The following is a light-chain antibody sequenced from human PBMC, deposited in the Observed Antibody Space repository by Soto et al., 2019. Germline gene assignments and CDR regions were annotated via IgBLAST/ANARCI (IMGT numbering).Light chain of an antibody. CDR1: QSVRSY. J-gene: IGKJ1*01. Sequence: EIVLTQSPATLSLSPGERATLSCRASQSVRSYLAWYQQKPGQAPRLLIYDTSYRATAIPARFSGSGSATDFTLSISSLEPEDFAVYYCQQGDNWPWTFGQGTKVDIK. CDR3: QQGDNWPWT. CDR2: DTS. V-gene: IGKV3-11*01.